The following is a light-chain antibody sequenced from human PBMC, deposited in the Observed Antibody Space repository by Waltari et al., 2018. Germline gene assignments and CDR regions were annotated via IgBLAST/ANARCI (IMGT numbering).Light chain of an antibody. CDR1: QSVKNN. Sequence: DIQMTQSPSTLSASVGDRVTITCRASQSVKNNLAWYQQKAGKAPKVVIHKASRLEGGVPSRFSGSGYGTEFTLTISSLQPDDFATYYCQEYDSLPVTVGGGTKVEIK. CDR2: KAS. J-gene: IGKJ4*01. V-gene: IGKV1-5*03. CDR3: QEYDSLPVT.